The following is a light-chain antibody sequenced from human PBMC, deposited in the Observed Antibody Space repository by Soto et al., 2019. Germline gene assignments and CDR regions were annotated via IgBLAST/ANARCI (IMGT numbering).Light chain of an antibody. CDR1: HSVSSSY. CDR3: QQYGSSPPIT. V-gene: IGKV3-20*01. Sequence: EIVLTQSPGTLSLSPGERATLSCRASHSVSSSYLAWYQQKPGQAPRLLIYGASSRATGIPDRFSGSGSGTDFTLTISRLEPEDFAVYYCQQYGSSPPITFGQATRLE. J-gene: IGKJ5*01. CDR2: GAS.